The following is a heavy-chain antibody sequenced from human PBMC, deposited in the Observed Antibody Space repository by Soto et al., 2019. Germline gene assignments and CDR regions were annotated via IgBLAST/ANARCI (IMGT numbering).Heavy chain of an antibody. V-gene: IGHV3-74*01. CDR1: GFTFNYYW. CDR2: IQSDGSSP. J-gene: IGHJ4*02. CDR3: ARAGDSDY. D-gene: IGHD2-21*02. Sequence: EVQLVESGGGLVQPGGSLRLSCVASGFTFNYYWMHWVRQAPGKGLVWVSRIQSDGSSPDYVDSVNGRFTISRDNAKNTLYLQMNNLRAEDTAVDYCARAGDSDYWGQGTLVTVSS.